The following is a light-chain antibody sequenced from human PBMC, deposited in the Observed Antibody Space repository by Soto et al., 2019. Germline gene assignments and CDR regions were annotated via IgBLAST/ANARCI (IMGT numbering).Light chain of an antibody. CDR1: QSVSSSY. V-gene: IGKV3-20*01. J-gene: IGKJ4*02. Sequence: SWWEREKTTVACRASQSVSSSYLAWYQQKPGQAPRLLIYGASSRATGIPDRFSGSRSGTDFPLTTGVPAPQDFAAYYCWHSRSSRLTFGGGTQVEIK. CDR3: WHSRSSRLT. CDR2: GAS.